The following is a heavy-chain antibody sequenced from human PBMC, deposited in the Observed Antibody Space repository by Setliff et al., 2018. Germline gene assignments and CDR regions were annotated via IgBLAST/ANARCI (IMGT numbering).Heavy chain of an antibody. V-gene: IGHV3-13*01. CDR3: AKSRENYYYDSSGSS. Sequence: GGSLRLSCAASGFTFSSYDMHWVRQATGKGLEWVSAIGTAGDTYYPGSVKGRFTISRENAKNSLYLQMNSLRAGDTAVYYCAKSRENYYYDSSGSSWGQGTMVTVSS. D-gene: IGHD3-22*01. CDR2: IGTAGDT. J-gene: IGHJ3*01. CDR1: GFTFSSYD.